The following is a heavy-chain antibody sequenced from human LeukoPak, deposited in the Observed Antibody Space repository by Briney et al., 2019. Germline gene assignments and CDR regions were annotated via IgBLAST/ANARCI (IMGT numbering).Heavy chain of an antibody. V-gene: IGHV4-38-2*02. CDR3: ARGAEDGYNFLH. CDR1: GCSISSGYY. D-gene: IGHD5-24*01. Sequence: SETLSLTCTVSGCSISSGYYWGWIRQPPGKGLEWIGSIYHSGSTHYNPSLKSRVTISVDTSKNQFSLKLSSVTAADTAVYYCARGAEDGYNFLHWGQGTLVTVSS. J-gene: IGHJ4*02. CDR2: IYHSGST.